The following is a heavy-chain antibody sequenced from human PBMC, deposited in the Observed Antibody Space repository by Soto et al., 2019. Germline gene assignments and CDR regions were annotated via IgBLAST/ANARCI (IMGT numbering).Heavy chain of an antibody. CDR3: ARQHCSSTSCFIASYYYYYYYMDV. D-gene: IGHD2-2*01. V-gene: IGHV4-39*01. CDR2: IYYSGSA. CDR1: GGSISSSSYY. J-gene: IGHJ6*03. Sequence: SETLSLTCTVSGGSISSSSYYWGWIRQPPGKGLEWIGSIYYSGSAYYNPSLKSRVTISVETSKNQFSLKLSSLTAADTAVYYCARQHCSSTSCFIASYYYYYYYMDVWGKGTTVTVSS.